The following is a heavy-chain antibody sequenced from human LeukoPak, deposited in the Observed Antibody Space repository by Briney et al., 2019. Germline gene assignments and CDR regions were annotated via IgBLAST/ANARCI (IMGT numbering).Heavy chain of an antibody. CDR1: GGSISSGDYY. J-gene: IGHJ5*01. D-gene: IGHD4-17*01. CDR2: IYYSGST. CDR3: ARGFGSTVTTGTSGP. Sequence: SETLSLTCTVSGGSISSGDYYWSWIRQPPGKGLEWIGYIYYSGSTYYNPSHKSRVTISVDTSKNQFSLKLSSVTAADTAVYYCARGFGSTVTTGTSGPWGQGTLVTVSS. V-gene: IGHV4-30-4*01.